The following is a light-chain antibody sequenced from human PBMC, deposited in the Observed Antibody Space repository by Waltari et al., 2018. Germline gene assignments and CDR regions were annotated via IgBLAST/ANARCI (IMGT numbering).Light chain of an antibody. J-gene: IGLJ2*01. CDR2: GKN. V-gene: IGLV3-19*01. Sequence: SSELTQDPAVSVALGQTVRITCQGDRIRRYYGSWYQQKPGQAPVLVLYGKNNRPSGIPNRFSGSSSGDTASLTFTGAQAEDEAAYFCNSRDSSGLVVFGGGTKLTVL. CDR1: RIRRYY. CDR3: NSRDSSGLVV.